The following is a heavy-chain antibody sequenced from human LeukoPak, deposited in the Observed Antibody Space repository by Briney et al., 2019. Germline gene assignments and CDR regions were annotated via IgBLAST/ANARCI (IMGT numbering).Heavy chain of an antibody. Sequence: ASVTVSCKASGYTFTSYDINWVRQAPGQGLEWMGWMNPNSGNTGYAQKFQGRVTMTRNTSISTAYMELSSLRSEDTAVYYCARAEQPATFYYYYYYMDVWGKGTTVTVSS. V-gene: IGHV1-8*01. D-gene: IGHD6-13*01. CDR1: GYTFTSYD. J-gene: IGHJ6*03. CDR2: MNPNSGNT. CDR3: ARAEQPATFYYYYYYMDV.